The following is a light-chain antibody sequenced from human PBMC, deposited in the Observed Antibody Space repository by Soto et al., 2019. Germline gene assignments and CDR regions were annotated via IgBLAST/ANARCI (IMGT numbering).Light chain of an antibody. CDR2: GAS. J-gene: IGKJ2*01. V-gene: IGKV3-20*01. Sequence: EIVLTQSPGTLSLSPGERATLSCRASQSLRRSNLAWYQQKPGQAPRVLIYGASSRATGIPDRFSGSGSGTDFNLTISRLESEDFAVYYCQQYHSAPDTFGQGNKLEIK. CDR3: QQYHSAPDT. CDR1: QSLRRSN.